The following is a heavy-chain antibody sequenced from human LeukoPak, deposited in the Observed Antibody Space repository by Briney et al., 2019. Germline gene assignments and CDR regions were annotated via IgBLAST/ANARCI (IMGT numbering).Heavy chain of an antibody. CDR1: GFTFSNAW. V-gene: IGHV3-15*01. CDR3: ARRSTVTRDLDI. J-gene: IGHJ3*02. CDR2: IKSKTDGGTT. Sequence: GGSLRLSCAASGFTFSNAWMSWVRQTPGKGLEWVGRIKSKTDGGTTDYAAPVKSRFTISRDDSKNTLYLQMNSLRAEDTAVYYCARRSTVTRDLDIWGQGTMVTVSS. D-gene: IGHD4-17*01.